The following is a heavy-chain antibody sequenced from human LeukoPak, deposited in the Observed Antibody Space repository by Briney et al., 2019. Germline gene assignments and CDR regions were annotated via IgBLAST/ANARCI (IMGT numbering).Heavy chain of an antibody. J-gene: IGHJ4*02. CDR1: GFTFSTNA. CDR3: AKSPPPGYSSSWFDY. CDR2: IGGSDDKT. D-gene: IGHD6-13*01. Sequence: GGSLRLSCVASGFTFSTNAMAWVRQAPGKGLEWVSAIGGSDDKTDYADSVKGRFAISRDKSKNTLYLQMYSLRAEDTAVYYCAKSPPPGYSSSWFDYWGQGTLVTVSS. V-gene: IGHV3-23*01.